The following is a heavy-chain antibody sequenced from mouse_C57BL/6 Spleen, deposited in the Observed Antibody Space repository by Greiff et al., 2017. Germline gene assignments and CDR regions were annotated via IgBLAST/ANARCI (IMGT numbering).Heavy chain of an antibody. J-gene: IGHJ2*01. D-gene: IGHD1-1*01. Sequence: EVQLVESGEGLVKPGGSLKLSCAASGFTFSSYAMSWVRQTPEKRLEWVAYISSGGDYIYYADTVKGRFTISRDNARNTLYLQMSSLKSEDTAMYYCTRDNYGSSYRYFDYWGQGTTLTVSS. CDR2: ISSGGDYI. CDR3: TRDNYGSSYRYFDY. CDR1: GFTFSSYA. V-gene: IGHV5-9-1*02.